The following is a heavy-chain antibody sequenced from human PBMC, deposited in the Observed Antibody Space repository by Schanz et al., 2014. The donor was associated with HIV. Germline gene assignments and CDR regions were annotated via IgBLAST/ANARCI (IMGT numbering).Heavy chain of an antibody. D-gene: IGHD3-22*01. CDR2: ISESGGRS. CDR1: GFSFSSFS. CDR3: AKPEYDSRGNSQSHFDS. Sequence: EVHLVESGGGLVEPGGSLRLSCEASGFSFSSFSMNWVRQAPGKGLEWVSSISESGGRSYYADSVNGRFTISRDNSKNTLYLQMTTLRTEDTAVYYCAKPEYDSRGNSQSHFDSWGQGTLVTVSS. J-gene: IGHJ4*02. V-gene: IGHV3-23*04.